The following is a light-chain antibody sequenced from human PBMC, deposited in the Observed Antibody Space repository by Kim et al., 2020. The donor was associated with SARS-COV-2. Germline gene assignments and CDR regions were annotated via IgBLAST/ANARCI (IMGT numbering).Light chain of an antibody. CDR1: SSNIGSNT. V-gene: IGLV1-44*01. CDR2: SNN. CDR3: AAWDDSLNDNYV. Sequence: QRVSISCSGSSSNIGSNTVTWYQQLPGTAPKRLIYSNNQRPSGVPDRFSGSKSGTSASLAISGLQSEDEADYYCAAWDDSLNDNYVFGTGTKVTVL. J-gene: IGLJ1*01.